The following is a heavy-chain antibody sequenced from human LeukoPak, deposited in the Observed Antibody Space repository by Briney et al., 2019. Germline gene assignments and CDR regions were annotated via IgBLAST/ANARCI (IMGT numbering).Heavy chain of an antibody. J-gene: IGHJ4*02. D-gene: IGHD6-19*01. V-gene: IGHV3-30*18. CDR2: ISYDGSNK. Sequence: GGSLRLSCAASGFTFSNYAMHWVRQAPGKGLEWVAVISYDGSNKYYADSVKGRFTISRDNSKNTVYLQMNSLRAEDTAVYYCAKRFSSVWYYFDNWGQGTLVTVSS. CDR1: GFTFSNYA. CDR3: AKRFSSVWYYFDN.